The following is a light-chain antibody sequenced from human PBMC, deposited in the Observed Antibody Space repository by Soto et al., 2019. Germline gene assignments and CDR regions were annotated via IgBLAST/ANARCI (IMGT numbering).Light chain of an antibody. CDR2: GAS. Sequence: VCTHSRGTLSLCPRGRSTLGCRASQSVTNNYLAWYQQKPGQAPRLVIYGASTRATGIPDRFSASGSGTDFTLTINRLEPEDFAVYYCQQYSESPLTFGQGTKVDIK. V-gene: IGKV3-20*01. J-gene: IGKJ1*01. CDR3: QQYSESPLT. CDR1: QSVTNNY.